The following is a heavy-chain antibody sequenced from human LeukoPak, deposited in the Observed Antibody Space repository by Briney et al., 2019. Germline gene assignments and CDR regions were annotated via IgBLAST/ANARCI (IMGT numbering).Heavy chain of an antibody. J-gene: IGHJ3*02. Sequence: SETLSLTCTVSGGSISSYYWGWIRQPPGKGLEWIGYIYYSGNTKYNPSLKSRVTISLDTSKNQFSLKLSSVTAADTAVYYCARDARYYDSSGYYAFDIWGQGTMVAVSS. CDR1: GGSISSYY. CDR3: ARDARYYDSSGYYAFDI. V-gene: IGHV4-59*01. D-gene: IGHD3-22*01. CDR2: IYYSGNT.